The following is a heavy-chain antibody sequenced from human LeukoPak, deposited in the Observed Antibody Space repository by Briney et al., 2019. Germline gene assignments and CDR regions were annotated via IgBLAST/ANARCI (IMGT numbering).Heavy chain of an antibody. D-gene: IGHD6-19*01. V-gene: IGHV3-23*01. CDR2: ISGSGVST. CDR3: AKGGYSAWDTFDY. J-gene: IGHJ4*02. Sequence: GGSLRLSCAASGLTFSSYAINWVRQAPGKGLEWVSTISGSGVSTYFADSVKGRFTISRDNSKNTMYLQMDSLRVEDTAVYYCAKGGYSAWDTFDYWGQGTLVTVSS. CDR1: GLTFSSYA.